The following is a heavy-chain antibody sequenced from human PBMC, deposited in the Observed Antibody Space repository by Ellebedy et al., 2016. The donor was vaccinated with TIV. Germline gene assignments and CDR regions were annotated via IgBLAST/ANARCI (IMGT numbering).Heavy chain of an antibody. CDR1: GFTFTNYA. V-gene: IGHV3-13*05. Sequence: PGGSLRLSCAASGFTFTNYAMPWVRQARGNGLEWVSGIPSADEPYYADSVKGRFTISRENAKNSVYLQMNSLRAGDTAVYYCARTTHYYGSETDLWSWYFDLWGRGTLVTVSS. J-gene: IGHJ2*01. CDR2: IPSADEP. D-gene: IGHD3-10*01. CDR3: ARTTHYYGSETDLWSWYFDL.